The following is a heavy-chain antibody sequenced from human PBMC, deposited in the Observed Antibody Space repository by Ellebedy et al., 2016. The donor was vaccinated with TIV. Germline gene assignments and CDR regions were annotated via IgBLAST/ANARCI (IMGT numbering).Heavy chain of an antibody. CDR2: INPNDDTK. V-gene: IGHV1-46*01. D-gene: IGHD3-22*01. Sequence: AASVKVSCKASGYSFSSYYMHWVRQAPGQGLEWMGIINPNDDTKYYTQNFQGRVTVTRDTSTSTVYMELRSLRSDDTAVYYCARDRITMIVVVIRNPNDAFDIWGQGTMVTVSS. CDR3: ARDRITMIVVVIRNPNDAFDI. J-gene: IGHJ3*02. CDR1: GYSFSSYY.